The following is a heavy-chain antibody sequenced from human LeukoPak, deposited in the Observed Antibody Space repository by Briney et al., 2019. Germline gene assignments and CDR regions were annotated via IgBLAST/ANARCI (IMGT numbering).Heavy chain of an antibody. V-gene: IGHV1-18*04. J-gene: IGHJ5*02. CDR1: GHNFGDYY. Sequence: GASVKVSCKASGHNFGDYYVHWVRQAPGQGLEWMGWISAYNGNTNYAQKLQGRVTMTTDTSTSTAYMELRSLRSDDTAVYYCARIFLSVVAPKRWFDPWGQGTLVTVSS. CDR2: ISAYNGNT. D-gene: IGHD4-23*01. CDR3: ARIFLSVVAPKRWFDP.